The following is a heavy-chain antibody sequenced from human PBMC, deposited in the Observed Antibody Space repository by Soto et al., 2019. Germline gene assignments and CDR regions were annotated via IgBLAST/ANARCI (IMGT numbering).Heavy chain of an antibody. CDR1: GGTXSSYA. V-gene: IGHV1-69*13. CDR2: IIPIFGTA. D-gene: IGHD5-12*01. J-gene: IGHJ4*02. CDR3: ARDGGYDLSRFDY. Sequence: SXKVSCKASGGTXSSYAIRLVRQAPGQGLEWMGGIIPIFGTANYAQKFQGRVTITADESKITAYMELSSLRSEDTDVYYCARDGGYDLSRFDYWGQGTLGTVSS.